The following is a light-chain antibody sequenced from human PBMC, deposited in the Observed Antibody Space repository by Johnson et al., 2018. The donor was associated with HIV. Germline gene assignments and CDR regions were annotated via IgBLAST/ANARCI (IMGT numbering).Light chain of an antibody. CDR1: SSNIGNNY. CDR3: GTWDNSLRTAF. J-gene: IGLJ1*01. V-gene: IGLV1-51*01. CDR2: DNN. Sequence: QSVLTQPPSVSAAPGQKVTISCSGSSSNIGNNYVSWYQQVPGTAPKLLIYDNNRRPSGVPDRFSGSKSGTSATLGITGLQTGDEADYFCGTWDNSLRTAFCGTGTKVTVL.